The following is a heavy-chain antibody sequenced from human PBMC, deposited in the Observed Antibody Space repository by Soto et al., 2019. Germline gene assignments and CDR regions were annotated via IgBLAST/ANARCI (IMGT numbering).Heavy chain of an antibody. CDR3: ARAGPYYDILTGYLPRYFDY. V-gene: IGHV3-21*01. J-gene: IGHJ4*02. CDR1: GFTFSSYA. Sequence: PGGSLRLSCAASGFTFSSYAMSWVRQAPGKGLEWVSSISSSSSYIYYADSVKGRFTISRDNAKNSLYLQMNSLRAEDTAVYYCARAGPYYDILTGYLPRYFDYWGQGTMVTVSS. CDR2: ISSSSSYI. D-gene: IGHD3-9*01.